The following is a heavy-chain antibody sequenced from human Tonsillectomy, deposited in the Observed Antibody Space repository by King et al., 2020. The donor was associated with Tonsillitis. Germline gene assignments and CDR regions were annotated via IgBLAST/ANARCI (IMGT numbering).Heavy chain of an antibody. CDR1: GGSISSYY. CDR3: ARGRRISPWGGSGSSYFHY. J-gene: IGHJ4*02. Sequence: VQLQESGPGLVKPSETLSLTCSVSGGSISSYYWSWIRQPPGKGLEWIGCIYYSGSTNYNPSLKSRVTISVDTSKNQFSLKLISVTAADTAVYYCARGRRISPWGGSGSSYFHYWGQGTLVTVSS. D-gene: IGHD3-10*01. CDR2: IYYSGST. V-gene: IGHV4-59*01.